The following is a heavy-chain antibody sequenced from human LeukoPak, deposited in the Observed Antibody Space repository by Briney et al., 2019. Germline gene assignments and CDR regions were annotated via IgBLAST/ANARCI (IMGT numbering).Heavy chain of an antibody. CDR1: GYTFTSCD. CDR2: MNPNSGNT. D-gene: IGHD4-23*01. V-gene: IGHV1-8*01. Sequence: GASAKVSCKASGYTFTSCDINWVRQATGQGLEWMGWMNPNSGNTGYGQSFQGRITMTRDISIGTAYMELSNLTSEDTAIYYCTRGSGGRRDNWGQGTLVTVSA. CDR3: TRGSGGRRDN. J-gene: IGHJ4*02.